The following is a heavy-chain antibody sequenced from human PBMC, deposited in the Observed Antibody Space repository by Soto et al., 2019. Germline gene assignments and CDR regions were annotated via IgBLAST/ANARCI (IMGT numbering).Heavy chain of an antibody. J-gene: IGHJ4*02. Sequence: LRLSCAASGFTFSSYWMSWVRQAPGKGLEWVVNIKQDGSEKYYVDSVKGRFTISRDNAKNSLYLQMNSLRAEDTAVYYCARDPLSYCSGGSCYSPFDYWGQGTLVTVSS. CDR2: IKQDGSEK. CDR1: GFTFSSYW. CDR3: ARDPLSYCSGGSCYSPFDY. D-gene: IGHD2-15*01. V-gene: IGHV3-7*03.